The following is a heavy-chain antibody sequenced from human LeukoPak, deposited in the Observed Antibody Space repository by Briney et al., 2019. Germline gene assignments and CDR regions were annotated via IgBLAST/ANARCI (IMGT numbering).Heavy chain of an antibody. CDR3: AREATGGSHFDY. Sequence: PSQTLSLTCTVSGGSISSGGYYWSWIRQPPGKGLEWIGYIYHSGSTYYNPSLKSRVTISVDRSKNQFSLKLSSVTAADTAVYYCAREATGGSHFDYWGQGTVVTVSS. V-gene: IGHV4-30-2*01. CDR2: IYHSGST. D-gene: IGHD7-27*01. J-gene: IGHJ4*02. CDR1: GGSISSGGYY.